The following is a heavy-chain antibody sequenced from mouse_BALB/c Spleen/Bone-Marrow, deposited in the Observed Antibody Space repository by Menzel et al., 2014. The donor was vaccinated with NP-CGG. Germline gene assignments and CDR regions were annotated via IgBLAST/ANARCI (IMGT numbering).Heavy chain of an antibody. V-gene: IGHV1-14*01. Sequence: QLQQPGPELVQPGASVKMSCKASGYTFTSYVMHWVKQKPGQGLEWIGYFNPYNDGTKYNEKFKGEATLTSDKSSSTAYMELSILTFEDSAVYYCTRGATPDYWGQGTSLTGAS. CDR2: FNPYNDGT. CDR1: GYTFTSYV. D-gene: IGHD3-1*01. J-gene: IGHJ2*02. CDR3: TRGATPDY.